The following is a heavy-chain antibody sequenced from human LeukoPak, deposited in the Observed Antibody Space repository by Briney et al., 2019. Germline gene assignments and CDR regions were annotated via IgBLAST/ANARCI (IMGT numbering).Heavy chain of an antibody. Sequence: GGSLRLSCAASGFTFSSYSMNWVRQAPGKGLEWVSSISSSSSYIYYADSVKGRFTISRDNAKNSLYLQMNSLRAEDTAVYYCAGWGVITIFGVVKSIFDYWGQGTLVTVSS. V-gene: IGHV3-21*01. CDR1: GFTFSSYS. CDR3: AGWGVITIFGVVKSIFDY. D-gene: IGHD3-3*01. J-gene: IGHJ4*02. CDR2: ISSSSSYI.